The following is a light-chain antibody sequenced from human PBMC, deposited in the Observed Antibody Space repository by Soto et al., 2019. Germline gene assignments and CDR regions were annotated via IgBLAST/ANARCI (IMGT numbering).Light chain of an antibody. CDR1: SSNIGSNT. CDR3: QVWDSSSDHSYV. V-gene: IGLV3-21*02. CDR2: ENS. J-gene: IGLJ1*01. Sequence: VLTQPPSASGTPGQRVAISCSGSSSNIGSNTVNWYQRKPGQAPVLVVYENSDRPSGIPERFSGSNSGNTATLTISRVEAGDEGDYYCQVWDSSSDHSYVFGTGTKVTVL.